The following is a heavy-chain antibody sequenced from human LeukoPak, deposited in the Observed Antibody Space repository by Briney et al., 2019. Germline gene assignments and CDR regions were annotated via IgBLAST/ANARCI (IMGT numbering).Heavy chain of an antibody. CDR2: IYQTGDT. CDR1: GASTSSSHW. V-gene: IGHV4-4*02. D-gene: IGHD5-24*01. CDR3: ARAVEMATIQSFDY. Sequence: PSETLSLTCAVSGASTSSSHWWSWVRQSPGKGLEWLGEIYQTGDTNYAPSLKSRVTISVDTSKNQFSLKLSSVTAADTAVYYCARAVEMATIQSFDYWGQGTLVTVSS. J-gene: IGHJ4*02.